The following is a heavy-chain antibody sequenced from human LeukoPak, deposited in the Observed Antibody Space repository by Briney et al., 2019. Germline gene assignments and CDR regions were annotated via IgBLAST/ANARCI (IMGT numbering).Heavy chain of an antibody. Sequence: ASVKVSCKVSGYTLTELSMHWVRQAPGKGLEWMGGFDPEDGETIYAQKFQGRVTMTEDTSTDTAYMELSSLRSEDTAVYYCATDFRRFGLRLGEFLSSFESWGQGTLVTVSS. V-gene: IGHV1-24*01. J-gene: IGHJ4*02. CDR1: GYTLTELS. CDR2: FDPEDGET. CDR3: ATDFRRFGLRLGEFLSSFES. D-gene: IGHD3-16*01.